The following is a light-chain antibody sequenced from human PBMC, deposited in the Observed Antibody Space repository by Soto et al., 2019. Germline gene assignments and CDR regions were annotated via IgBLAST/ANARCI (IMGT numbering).Light chain of an antibody. CDR3: QQRSNWPYT. CDR1: QSVSSY. Sequence: EIVLTQSPATLSLSPGERATLSCRASQSVSSYLAWYQQKPGQAPRLLIYDASNRATGIPARFSGSGSGTAVIPPISSRVHEDFAVYYCQQRSNWPYTFGQGTKLEIK. CDR2: DAS. J-gene: IGKJ2*01. V-gene: IGKV3-11*01.